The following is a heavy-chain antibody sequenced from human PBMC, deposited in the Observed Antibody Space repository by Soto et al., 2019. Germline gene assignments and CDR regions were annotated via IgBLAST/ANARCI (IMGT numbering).Heavy chain of an antibody. V-gene: IGHV2-5*02. D-gene: IGHD4-17*01. Sequence: ESGPTLVNPTETLTLTCDFSGFSLSTYHMGVAWIRQPPGKALEWLALLYWDDDKRYSPSLKDRLAISKDTSNNQVVLTITNIDPGDSATYFCAHAGDYDLLTFDHWGPGTLVTVSS. CDR3: AHAGDYDLLTFDH. J-gene: IGHJ4*01. CDR2: LYWDDDK. CDR1: GFSLSTYHMG.